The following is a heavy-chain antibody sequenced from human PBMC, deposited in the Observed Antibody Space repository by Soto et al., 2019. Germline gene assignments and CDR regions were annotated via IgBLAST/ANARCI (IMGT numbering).Heavy chain of an antibody. Sequence: GGSLRLSCAASGFSLSNNGMHWVRQAPGKGLEWVAVISYDGNNKYYADSVKGRFTISRDNSKNTVYLEMNNLRAEDTAMYYCAKGGSGNYLTYYYYYGMDVWCQGTTVTVSS. CDR1: GFSLSNNG. J-gene: IGHJ6*02. CDR3: AKGGSGNYLTYYYYYGMDV. CDR2: ISYDGNNK. V-gene: IGHV3-30*18. D-gene: IGHD3-22*01.